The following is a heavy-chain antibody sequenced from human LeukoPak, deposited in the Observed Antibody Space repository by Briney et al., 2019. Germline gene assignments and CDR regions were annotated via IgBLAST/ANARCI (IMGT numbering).Heavy chain of an antibody. V-gene: IGHV4-59*01. Sequence: SETLSLTCTVSGGSISSYYWSWIRQPPGKGLEWIGYIYYSGSTNYNPCLKSRVTISVDTSMNQFSLKLSSVTAADTAVYYCARARDGAFDIWGQGTMVTVSS. J-gene: IGHJ3*02. CDR1: GGSISSYY. D-gene: IGHD5-24*01. CDR3: ARARDGAFDI. CDR2: IYYSGST.